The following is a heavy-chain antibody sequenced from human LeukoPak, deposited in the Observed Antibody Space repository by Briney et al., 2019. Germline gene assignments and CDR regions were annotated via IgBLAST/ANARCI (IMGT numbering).Heavy chain of an antibody. CDR2: ISSTSSSI. V-gene: IGHV3-48*04. J-gene: IGHJ4*02. Sequence: GGSLRLSCAASGFTFSTNWMSWVRQAPGKGLEWVSYISSTSSSIYYADSVKGRFSISRDNAKNSVYLEMNSLRAEDTAVYYCASYRAALDFGYWGQGTLVTVSS. CDR1: GFTFSTNW. CDR3: ASYRAALDFGY. D-gene: IGHD3-16*02.